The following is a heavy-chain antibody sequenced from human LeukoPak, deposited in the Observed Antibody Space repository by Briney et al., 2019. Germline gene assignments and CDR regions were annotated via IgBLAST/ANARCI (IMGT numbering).Heavy chain of an antibody. CDR1: GFTFSAYS. J-gene: IGHJ4*02. CDR2: ITSSGDSI. V-gene: IGHV3-48*02. D-gene: IGHD1-26*01. Sequence: GSLRLSCATSGFTFSAYSMIWVRQTPGKGLECLSYITSSGDSIHYADSVRGRFTVSRDNAKNSLYLQMNSLRDEDTAVYYCARDPGYSRPSSYGYFDHWGQGTLATVSS. CDR3: ARDPGYSRPSSYGYFDH.